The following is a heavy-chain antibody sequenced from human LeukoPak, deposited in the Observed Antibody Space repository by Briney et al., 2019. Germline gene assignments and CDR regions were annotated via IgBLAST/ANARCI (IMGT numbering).Heavy chain of an antibody. Sequence: ASVKVSCKASGYTFASFGITWVRQAPRQGLEWMGWINTHNGDTNYAQKLQGRVTMTTDTSTSTAYMELRSLRSDDTAVYYCARDGYRLSGYFYYMDVWGKGTTVTVSS. J-gene: IGHJ6*03. CDR3: ARDGYRLSGYFYYMDV. V-gene: IGHV1-18*01. CDR1: GYTFASFG. CDR2: INTHNGDT. D-gene: IGHD2-2*03.